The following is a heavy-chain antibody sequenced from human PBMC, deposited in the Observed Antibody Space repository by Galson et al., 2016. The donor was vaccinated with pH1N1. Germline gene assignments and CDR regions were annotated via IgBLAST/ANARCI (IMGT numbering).Heavy chain of an antibody. CDR3: ARVGFCSVGERYGRFDH. V-gene: IGHV1-46*03. J-gene: IGHJ5*02. CDR2: INPSGGST. Sequence: SVKVSCKASGYTFTNYYMHWVRQAPGQGLEWMGIINPSGGSTYYPPKLQGRVTMTRDTSTSTVYMELSSLRSDDTAIYYCARVGFCSVGERYGRFDHWGQGTLVTVSS. CDR1: GYTFTNYY. D-gene: IGHD2-15*01.